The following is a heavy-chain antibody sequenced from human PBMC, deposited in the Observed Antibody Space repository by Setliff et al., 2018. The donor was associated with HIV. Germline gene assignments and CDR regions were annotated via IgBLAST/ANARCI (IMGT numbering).Heavy chain of an antibody. CDR1: GGAISSGDYY. CDR3: ARAPFYYGSGSYQTFDY. Sequence: SETLSLTCTVSGGAISSGDYYWSWIRQHPRKGLEWIGYIYYTGSTYYNPSLKSRVTISVDTSKNQFSLKLSSVTAADTAVYYCARAPFYYGSGSYQTFDYWGQGTLVTVSS. J-gene: IGHJ4*02. CDR2: IYYTGST. D-gene: IGHD3-10*01. V-gene: IGHV4-31*03.